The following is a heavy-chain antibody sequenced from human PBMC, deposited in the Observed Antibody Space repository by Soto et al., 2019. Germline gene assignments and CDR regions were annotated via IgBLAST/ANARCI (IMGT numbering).Heavy chain of an antibody. J-gene: IGHJ5*02. Sequence: ASVKVSCKAPGYTFTSYYMHWVRQAPGQGLEWMGIINPSGGSTSYAQKFQGRVTMTRDTSTSTVYMELSSLRSEDTAVYYCAREGSRGGWLRLGNNWFDPWGQGTLVTVSS. V-gene: IGHV1-46*03. D-gene: IGHD5-12*01. CDR3: AREGSRGGWLRLGNNWFDP. CDR1: GYTFTSYY. CDR2: INPSGGST.